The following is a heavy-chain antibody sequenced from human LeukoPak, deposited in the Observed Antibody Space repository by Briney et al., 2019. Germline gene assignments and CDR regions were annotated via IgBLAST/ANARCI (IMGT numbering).Heavy chain of an antibody. V-gene: IGHV7-4-1*02. J-gene: IGHJ1*01. D-gene: IGHD2-15*01. CDR1: GYTFTSYA. Sequence: GASVKVSCKASGYTFTSYAMNWVRQAPGQGLEWMGWINTNTGNPTYAQGFTGRFVFSLDTSVSTAFLQISSLKAEDTAVYYCARVLCSGSNCYYEYFQHWGQGTLVTVSS. CDR3: ARVLCSGSNCYYEYFQH. CDR2: INTNTGNP.